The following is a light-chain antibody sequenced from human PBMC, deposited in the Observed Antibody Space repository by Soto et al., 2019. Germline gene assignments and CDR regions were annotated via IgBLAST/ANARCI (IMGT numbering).Light chain of an antibody. V-gene: IGLV1-47*01. CDR3: ATWDDSLNGFYV. Sequence: QSVLTQPPSASGTPGQGVTISCSGSTSNIGSNYVCWYQQLPGTAPKLLIYRNNQRPSGVPDRFSGSKSGTSASLAISGPRSDDEADYFCATWDDSLNGFYVFGTGTKVTVL. CDR2: RNN. CDR1: TSNIGSNY. J-gene: IGLJ1*01.